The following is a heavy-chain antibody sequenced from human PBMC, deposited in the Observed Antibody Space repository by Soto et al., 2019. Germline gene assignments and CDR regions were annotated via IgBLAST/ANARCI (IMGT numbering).Heavy chain of an antibody. CDR1: GFTFSLYS. Sequence: EVQLVDSGGGLVQPGGSLRLSCTASGFTFSLYSMSWVRQAPGQGLEWVSYSSRSSNGIHYADSVKGRFTISRDDVTKSMHLQMNSLSDGDTSVSYCARAVTLGLDVWGPGTTVSISS. CDR3: ARAVTLGLDV. CDR2: SSRSSNGI. D-gene: IGHD3-10*01. J-gene: IGHJ6*01. V-gene: IGHV3-48*02.